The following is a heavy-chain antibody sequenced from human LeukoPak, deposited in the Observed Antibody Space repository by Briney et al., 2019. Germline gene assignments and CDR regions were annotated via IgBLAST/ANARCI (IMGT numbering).Heavy chain of an antibody. Sequence: TNYTPSLKSRVTISVDTSKNQFSLKLSSVTAADTAVYYCARSRYDYVWGSYRYSYYFDYWGQGTLVTVSS. V-gene: IGHV4-34*01. J-gene: IGHJ4*02. CDR2: T. CDR3: ARSRYDYVWGSYRYSYYFDY. D-gene: IGHD3-16*02.